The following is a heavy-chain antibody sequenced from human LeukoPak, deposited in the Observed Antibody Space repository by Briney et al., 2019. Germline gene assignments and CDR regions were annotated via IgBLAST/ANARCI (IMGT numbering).Heavy chain of an antibody. D-gene: IGHD3-3*01. CDR2: ISSSSSTI. V-gene: IGHV3-48*01. Sequence: GGSLRLSCAASGFTFSSHNMNWVRQAPGKGLEWVSYISSSSSTIYYADSVKGRFTISRDNSKNTLYLQMNSLRAEDTAVYYCARDRNTDFWSGYYTNYFDYWGQGTLVTVSS. J-gene: IGHJ4*02. CDR1: GFTFSSHN. CDR3: ARDRNTDFWSGYYTNYFDY.